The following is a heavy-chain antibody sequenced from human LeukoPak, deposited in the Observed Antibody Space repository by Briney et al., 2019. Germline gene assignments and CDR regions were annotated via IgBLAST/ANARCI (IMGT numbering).Heavy chain of an antibody. CDR1: GFTFSNYW. D-gene: IGHD2-8*01. V-gene: IGHV3-7*01. CDR3: ARGDGGETTNGGYYFNY. CDR2: IKTDGSRK. J-gene: IGHJ4*02. Sequence: GGSLRLSCEGSGFTFSNYWMGWVRQAPGKGLQWVANIKTDGSRKLYVDSVQGRFTISRDNAKNSLYLQMNSLRAEDTAVYYCARGDGGETTNGGYYFNYWGQGTLVTVSS.